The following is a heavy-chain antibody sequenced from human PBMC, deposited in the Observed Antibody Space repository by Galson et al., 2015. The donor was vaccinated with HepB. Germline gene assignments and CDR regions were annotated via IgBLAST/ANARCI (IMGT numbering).Heavy chain of an antibody. CDR2: INHSGST. J-gene: IGHJ6*02. CDR3: ARERHYYYGMDV. Sequence: SETLSLTCAVYGGSFSGYYWSWIRQPPGKGLEWIGEINHSGSTNYNPSLKSRVTISVDTSKNQFSLKLSSVTAADTAVYYCARERHYYYGMDVWGQGTTVTVSS. V-gene: IGHV4-34*01. CDR1: GGSFSGYY. D-gene: IGHD6-25*01.